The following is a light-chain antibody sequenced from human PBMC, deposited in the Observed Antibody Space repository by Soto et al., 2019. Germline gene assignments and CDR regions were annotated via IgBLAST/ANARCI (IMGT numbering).Light chain of an antibody. J-gene: IGKJ1*01. Sequence: EIVLTQSPGTRSLSPGERATLSCRASQSVSSNYLAWYQQKPGQAPRLLSYAASSRATGIPDRFSGSGSGTDFTLTISRLEPEDFAVYYCQQYGTSPWTFGQGTKVEIK. CDR2: AAS. CDR3: QQYGTSPWT. V-gene: IGKV3-20*01. CDR1: QSVSSNY.